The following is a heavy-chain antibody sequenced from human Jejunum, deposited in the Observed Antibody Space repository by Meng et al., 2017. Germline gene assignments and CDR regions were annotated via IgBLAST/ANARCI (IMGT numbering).Heavy chain of an antibody. V-gene: IGHV3-48*03. J-gene: IGHJ4*02. CDR2: ISSSGSAI. D-gene: IGHD1-14*01. CDR1: GFTFSSYE. CDR3: ARDQSRRQKYYFDY. Sequence: GGSLRLSCVASGFTFSSYEMNWVRQAPGKGLEWLSYISSSGSAIYYADSVKGRFTISRDNAKNSLYLQINSLRVEDTAVYYCARDQSRRQKYYFDYWGQGTLVTVSS.